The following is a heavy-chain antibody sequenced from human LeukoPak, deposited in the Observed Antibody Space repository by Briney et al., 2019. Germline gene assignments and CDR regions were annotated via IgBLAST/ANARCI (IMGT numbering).Heavy chain of an antibody. J-gene: IGHJ6*03. CDR3: AKGRFLEWLLYMDV. CDR1: GFTFSSYA. CDR2: ISGSGGST. Sequence: GGSLRLSCAASGFTFSSYAMSWVRQAPGKGLEWVSAISGSGGSTYYADSVKGRFTISRDNSKNTLYLQMNSLRAEDTAVYYCAKGRFLEWLLYMDVWGKGTTVTVSS. D-gene: IGHD3-3*01. V-gene: IGHV3-23*01.